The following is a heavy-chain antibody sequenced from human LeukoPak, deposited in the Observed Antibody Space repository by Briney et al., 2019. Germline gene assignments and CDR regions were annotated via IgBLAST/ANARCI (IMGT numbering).Heavy chain of an antibody. CDR3: ARFMEAYGMDV. D-gene: IGHD3-3*01. Sequence: ASVKVSCKASGYTFTSYYMHWVRQAPGQGLEWMGIINPSGGSTSYAQKFQGRVTMTRGTSTSTVYMELSSLRSEDTAVYYCARFMEAYGMDVWGQGTTVTVSS. CDR2: INPSGGST. J-gene: IGHJ6*02. CDR1: GYTFTSYY. V-gene: IGHV1-46*01.